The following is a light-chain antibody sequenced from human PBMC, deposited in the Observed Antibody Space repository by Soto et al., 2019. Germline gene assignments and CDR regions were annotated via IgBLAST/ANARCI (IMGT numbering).Light chain of an antibody. Sequence: TVLTQSPGTLSLSPWEIATLSCRASQSVSNNYLAWYQQKPGQAPRLLIYGASNRATGIPDRFSGSGSGTDFTLTISSLQPEDFATYYCQQTYSTPPTFGQGTKVDIK. V-gene: IGKV3-20*01. J-gene: IGKJ1*01. CDR2: GAS. CDR1: QSVSNNY. CDR3: QQTYSTPPT.